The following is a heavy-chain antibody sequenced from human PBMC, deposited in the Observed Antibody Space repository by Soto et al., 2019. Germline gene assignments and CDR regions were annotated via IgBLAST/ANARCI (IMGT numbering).Heavy chain of an antibody. Sequence: SETLSLTCGVSGGSISSGDYSWSWIRQPPGKGLEWIGEINHSGSTNYNPSLKSRVTISVDTSKNQFSLKLSSVTAADTAVYYCARGWGRIFDYWGQGTLVTVSS. CDR2: INHSGST. J-gene: IGHJ4*02. V-gene: IGHV4-30-2*01. CDR3: ARGWGRIFDY. D-gene: IGHD7-27*01. CDR1: GGSISSGDYS.